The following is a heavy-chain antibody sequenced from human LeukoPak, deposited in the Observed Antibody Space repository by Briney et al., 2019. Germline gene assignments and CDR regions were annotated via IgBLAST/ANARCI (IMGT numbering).Heavy chain of an antibody. J-gene: IGHJ4*02. CDR1: EYTFTDYA. CDR2: INAGNGDT. CDR3: ARGSTSDWPFDY. V-gene: IGHV1-3*01. Sequence: ASVKVSCKASEYTFTDYAIHWVRQAPGQRLEWMGWINAGNGDTKYSQKFQGRVTITRDTSASIVYMELSSLISEDTALYSCARGSTSDWPFDYWGQGTRVTVSS. D-gene: IGHD2-2*01.